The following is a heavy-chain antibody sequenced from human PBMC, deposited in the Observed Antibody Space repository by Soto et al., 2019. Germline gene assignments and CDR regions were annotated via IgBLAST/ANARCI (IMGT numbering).Heavy chain of an antibody. D-gene: IGHD5-18*01. CDR1: GGSISSGGYS. V-gene: IGHV4-30-2*01. CDR2: IYHSGST. Sequence: QLQLQESGSGLVKPSQTLSLTCAVSGGSISSGGYSWSWIRQPPGKGLEWIGYIYHSGSTYYNPSLKSRFTIPVDRSKNQFSLKLSSVTAADTAVYYWARADVDTAMAFDYWGQGTLVTVSS. CDR3: ARADVDTAMAFDY. J-gene: IGHJ4*02.